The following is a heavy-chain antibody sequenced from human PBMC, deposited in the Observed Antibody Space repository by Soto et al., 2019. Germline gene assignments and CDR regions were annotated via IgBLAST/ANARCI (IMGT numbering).Heavy chain of an antibody. D-gene: IGHD2-2*01. CDR1: GYTFSTYA. J-gene: IGHJ4*02. CDR2: INGGTGQT. CDR3: SFAPNWTYQLTRY. V-gene: IGHV1-3*01. Sequence: ASVKVSCKASGYTFSTYAMHWVRQAPGQSLEWMGWINGGTGQTRYSQRFQDRVTITRDTSAKTTYMDLTSLRSEDTAVYYCSFAPNWTYQLTRYWGRGTQVTVSS.